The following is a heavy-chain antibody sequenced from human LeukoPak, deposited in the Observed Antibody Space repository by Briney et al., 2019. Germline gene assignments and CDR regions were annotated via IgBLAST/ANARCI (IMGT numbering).Heavy chain of an antibody. CDR3: ARGEDDYVWGSYRFDY. Sequence: SETLSLTCAVSGGSISSSNWWSWVRQPPGKGLEWIGEIYHSGSTNYNPSLKSRVTISVDKSKNQFSLKLSSVTAADTAVYYCARGEDDYVWGSYRFDYWGQGTLVTVSS. V-gene: IGHV4-4*02. CDR2: IYHSGST. D-gene: IGHD3-16*02. J-gene: IGHJ4*02. CDR1: GGSISSSNW.